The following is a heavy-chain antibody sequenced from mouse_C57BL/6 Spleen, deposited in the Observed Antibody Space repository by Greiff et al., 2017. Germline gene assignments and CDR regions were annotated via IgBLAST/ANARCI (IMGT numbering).Heavy chain of an antibody. CDR1: GFTFSSYT. D-gene: IGHD2-5*01. J-gene: IGHJ1*03. CDR3: ARHPYSNLAFDV. V-gene: IGHV5-9*01. CDR2: ISGGGGNT. Sequence: EVQLVESGGGLVKPGGSLKLSCAASGFTFSSYTMSWVRQTPEKRLEWVATISGGGGNTYYPDRVKGRFTISRDNAKNTLYLQMSSLRSEDTALYYCARHPYSNLAFDVWGTGTTVTVSS.